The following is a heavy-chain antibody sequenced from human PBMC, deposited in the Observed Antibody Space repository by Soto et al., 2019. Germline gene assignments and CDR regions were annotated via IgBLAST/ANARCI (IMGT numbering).Heavy chain of an antibody. CDR3: ARSTSQLMDV. D-gene: IGHD2-2*01. CDR2: IKSKTDGGTT. CDR1: GFTFSNAW. V-gene: IGHV3-15*01. J-gene: IGHJ6*02. Sequence: GGSLRLSCAASGFTFSNAWMSWVRQAPGKGLEWVGRIKSKTDGGTTDYAAPVKGRFTISADKSISTAYLQWSSLKASDTAMYYCARSTSQLMDVWGQGTTVTVSS.